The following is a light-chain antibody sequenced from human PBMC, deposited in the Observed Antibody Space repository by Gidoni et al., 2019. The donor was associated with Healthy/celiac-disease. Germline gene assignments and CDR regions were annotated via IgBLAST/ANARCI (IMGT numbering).Light chain of an antibody. Sequence: SLSAAVGDTVTISGRESQSTSCYLNWHQKQAGKAPNLIIYAASRLPSGAPSMFSGSGAATVSILISSRLPHEDFASYCCQQSYSTPYTFGQGTKLEIK. CDR2: AAS. CDR3: QQSYSTPYT. J-gene: IGKJ2*01. V-gene: IGKV1-39*01. CDR1: QSTSCY.